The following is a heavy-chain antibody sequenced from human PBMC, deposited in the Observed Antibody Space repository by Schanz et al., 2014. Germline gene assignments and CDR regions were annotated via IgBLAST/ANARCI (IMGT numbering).Heavy chain of an antibody. CDR2: ISDSGVTA. V-gene: IGHV3-23*01. CDR3: ARGVPTCYFDD. D-gene: IGHD3-3*01. Sequence: DVQLLESGGGLVQPGGSLRLSCAASGFTFTNYAMSWVRQAPGKGLEWVSLISDSGVTAYYADSVKGRFTISRDNAKNSLYVQMNTRRADDTAVYCCARGVPTCYFDDWGQGTLXTVSS. CDR1: GFTFTNYA. J-gene: IGHJ4*02.